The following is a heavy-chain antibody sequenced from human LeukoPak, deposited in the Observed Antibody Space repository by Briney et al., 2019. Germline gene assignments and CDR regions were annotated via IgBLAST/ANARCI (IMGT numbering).Heavy chain of an antibody. V-gene: IGHV3-74*01. CDR3: VRARYSSGCHCIFGI. D-gene: IGHD6-19*01. Sequence: GGSLRLSCVASGFIFNNHGMHWVRQAPRKGLEWVSRIDSDGSTNYADSVRGRFTISRDNAKNTLYLQMNSLGADDTAVYYCVRARYSSGCHCIFGIWGQGTMVTVSS. CDR1: GFIFNNHG. J-gene: IGHJ3*02. CDR2: IDSDGST.